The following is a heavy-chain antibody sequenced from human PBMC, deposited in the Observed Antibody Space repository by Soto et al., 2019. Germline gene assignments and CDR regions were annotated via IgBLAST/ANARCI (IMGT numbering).Heavy chain of an antibody. CDR1: GYTFNDYE. Sequence: QEQLVQSAAEVKKPGASVRVSCMTSGYTFNDYEINWVRHATGQGLEWIGWMNPNSGETGYAQRFQGRVTMTTSSSLSTAYLELSSLTSDDTAVYYCARIAMPARPRWYNWFDPWGQGTLVTVSS. CDR3: ARIAMPARPRWYNWFDP. J-gene: IGHJ5*02. CDR2: MNPNSGET. V-gene: IGHV1-8*02. D-gene: IGHD2-2*01.